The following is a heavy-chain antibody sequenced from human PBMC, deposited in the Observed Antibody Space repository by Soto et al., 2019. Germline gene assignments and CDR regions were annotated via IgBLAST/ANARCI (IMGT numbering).Heavy chain of an antibody. CDR3: AKDLDDFWSGYSNDAFDI. CDR1: GFTFSSYA. V-gene: IGHV3-23*01. J-gene: IGHJ3*02. CDR2: ISGSGGST. D-gene: IGHD3-3*01. Sequence: GGSLRLSCAASGFTFSSYAMSWVRQAPGKGLEWVSAISGSGGSTYYADSVKGRFNISRDNTKNTLYLQMNSLRAEDTAVYYCAKDLDDFWSGYSNDAFDIWGQGTMVTVSS.